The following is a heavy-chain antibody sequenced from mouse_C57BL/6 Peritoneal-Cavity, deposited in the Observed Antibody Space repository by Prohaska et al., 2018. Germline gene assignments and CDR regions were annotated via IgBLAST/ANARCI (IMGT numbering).Heavy chain of an antibody. V-gene: IGHV1-81*01. CDR3: AREGGTGTFAY. D-gene: IGHD4-1*01. Sequence: TFPSYGISWVKQRTGQGLEWIGEIYPRSGNTYYNEKFKGKATLTVDKSSSTAYMELRSLTSEDSAVYFCAREGGTGTFAYWGQGTLVTVSA. CDR2: IYPRSGNT. CDR1: TFPSYG. J-gene: IGHJ3*01.